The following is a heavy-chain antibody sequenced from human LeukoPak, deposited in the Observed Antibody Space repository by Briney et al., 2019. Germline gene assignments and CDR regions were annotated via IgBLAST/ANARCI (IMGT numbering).Heavy chain of an antibody. Sequence: SETLSLTCAVYGGSFSGYYWSWIRQPPGKGLEWIGEINHSGSTNYNPSLKSRVTISVDTSKNQFSLKLSSVTAADTAVYYCSVYNWNHNWFDPWGQGTLVTVSS. CDR2: INHSGST. D-gene: IGHD1-20*01. CDR3: SVYNWNHNWFDP. J-gene: IGHJ5*02. V-gene: IGHV4-34*01. CDR1: GGSFSGYY.